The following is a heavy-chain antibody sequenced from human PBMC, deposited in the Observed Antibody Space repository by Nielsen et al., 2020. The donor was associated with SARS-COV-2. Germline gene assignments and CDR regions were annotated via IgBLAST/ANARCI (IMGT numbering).Heavy chain of an antibody. J-gene: IGHJ4*02. CDR2: IYYSGST. V-gene: IGHV4-31*03. CDR3: ARDFVRSRSWYEGREPYYFDY. CDR1: GGSISSGGYY. Sequence: SETLSLTCTVSGGSISSGGYYWSWIRQHPGKGLEWIGYIYYSGSTYYNPSLKSRVTISVDTSKNQFSLKLSSVTAEDTAVYYCARDFVRSRSWYEGREPYYFDYWGQGTLVTVSS. D-gene: IGHD6-13*01.